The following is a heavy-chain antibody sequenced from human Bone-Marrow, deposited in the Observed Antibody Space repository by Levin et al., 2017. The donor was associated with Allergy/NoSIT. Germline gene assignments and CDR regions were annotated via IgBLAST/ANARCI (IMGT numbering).Heavy chain of an antibody. CDR2: IKQDGSEK. D-gene: IGHD3-10*01. Sequence: GESLKISCAASGFTFSSYWMSWVRQAPGKGLEWVANIKQDGSEKYYVDSVKGRFTISRDNAKNSLYLQMNSLRAEDTAVYYCARDFNLELYGSGSYFNYWGQGTLVTVSS. CDR3: ARDFNLELYGSGSYFNY. CDR1: GFTFSSYW. V-gene: IGHV3-7*04. J-gene: IGHJ4*02.